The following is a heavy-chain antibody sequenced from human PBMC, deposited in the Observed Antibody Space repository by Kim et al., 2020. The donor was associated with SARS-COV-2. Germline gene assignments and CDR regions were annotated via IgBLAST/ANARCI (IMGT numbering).Heavy chain of an antibody. CDR3: AKDLRDLGDYSFDY. D-gene: IGHD2-21*02. J-gene: IGHJ4*02. Sequence: GGSLRLSCAASGFTFDDYVMHWVRQAPGKGLEWVSLISGDGGRTYYEDSVKGRFTISRDNSKNSLYLQMNSLRTEDTALYYCAKDLRDLGDYSFDYWGQGTLVTVSS. CDR1: GFTFDDYV. CDR2: ISGDGGRT. V-gene: IGHV3-43*02.